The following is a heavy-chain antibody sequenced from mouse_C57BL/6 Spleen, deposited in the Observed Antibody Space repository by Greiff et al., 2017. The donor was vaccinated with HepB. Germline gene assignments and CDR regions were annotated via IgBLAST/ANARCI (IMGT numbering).Heavy chain of an antibody. J-gene: IGHJ4*01. Sequence: VKLVESGPGLVQPSQSLSITCTVSGFSLTSYGVHWVRQSPGKGLEWLGVIWSGGSTDYNAAFISRLSISKDNSKSQVFFKMNSLQADDTAIYYCARITTVVYYAMDYWGQGTSVTVSS. CDR3: ARITTVVYYAMDY. CDR1: GFSLTSYG. V-gene: IGHV2-2*01. CDR2: IWSGGST. D-gene: IGHD1-1*01.